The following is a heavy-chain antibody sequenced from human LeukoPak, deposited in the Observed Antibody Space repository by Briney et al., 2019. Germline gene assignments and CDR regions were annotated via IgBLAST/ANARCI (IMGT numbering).Heavy chain of an antibody. D-gene: IGHD6-13*01. J-gene: IGHJ3*02. CDR3: ARGYSSSWLSAGREDAFDI. CDR2: MNPNSGNT. Sequence: GASVKVSCKASGYTFTSYDINWVRQATGQGLEWMGWMNPNSGNTGYAQKFQGRVTMTRNTSMSTAYMELSSLRSEDTAVYYCARGYSSSWLSAGREDAFDIWGQGTMVTVSS. V-gene: IGHV1-8*01. CDR1: GYTFTSYD.